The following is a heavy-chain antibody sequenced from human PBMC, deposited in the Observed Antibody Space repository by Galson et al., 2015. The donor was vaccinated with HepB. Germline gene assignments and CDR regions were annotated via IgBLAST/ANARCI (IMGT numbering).Heavy chain of an antibody. CDR2: INHSGST. CDR1: GGSFSGYY. Sequence: ETLSLTCAVYGGSFSGYYWSWIRQPPGKGLEWIGEINHSGSTNYNPSLKSRVTISVDTSKNQFSLKLSSVTAADTAVYYCARDTAMDLYWYFDLWGRGTLVTVSS. J-gene: IGHJ2*01. V-gene: IGHV4-34*01. D-gene: IGHD5-18*01. CDR3: ARDTAMDLYWYFDL.